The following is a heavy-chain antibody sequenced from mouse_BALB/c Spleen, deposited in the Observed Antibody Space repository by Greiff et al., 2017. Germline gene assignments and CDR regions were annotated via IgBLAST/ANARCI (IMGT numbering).Heavy chain of an antibody. V-gene: IGHV5-6-5*01. Sequence: EVKLEESGGGLVKPGGSLKLSCAASGFTFSSYAMSWVRQTPEKRLEWVASISSGGSTYYPDSVKGRFTISRDNARNILYLQMSSLRSEDTAMYYCARVYYGSSYEDYWGQGTTLTVSS. CDR2: ISSGGST. J-gene: IGHJ2*01. CDR1: GFTFSSYA. D-gene: IGHD1-1*01. CDR3: ARVYYGSSYEDY.